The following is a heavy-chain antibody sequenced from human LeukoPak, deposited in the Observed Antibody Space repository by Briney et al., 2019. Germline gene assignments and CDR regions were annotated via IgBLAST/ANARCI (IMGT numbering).Heavy chain of an antibody. Sequence: PSETLSLTCAVYGGSFSGYYWSWIRQPPGKGLEWIGEINHSGSTNYNPPLKSRVTISVDTSKNQFSLKLSSVTAADTAVYYCARGPLRNPPLDNKWLRGWFDPWGQGTLVTVSS. CDR3: ARGPLRNPPLDNKWLRGWFDP. J-gene: IGHJ5*02. CDR2: INHSGST. V-gene: IGHV4-34*01. D-gene: IGHD5-12*01. CDR1: GGSFSGYY.